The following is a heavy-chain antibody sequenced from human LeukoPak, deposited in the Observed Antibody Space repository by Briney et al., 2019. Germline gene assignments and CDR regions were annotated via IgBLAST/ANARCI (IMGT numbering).Heavy chain of an antibody. D-gene: IGHD4-11*01. J-gene: IGHJ3*01. V-gene: IGHV4-39*07. CDR2: IYYNGDT. CDR3: ARGPNTAGNYRAFDL. Sequence: PSETLSLTCTVSSGSISSTTYYWAWICQPPGKGLEWIGSIYYNGDTYYNPSLKSRVIISADTSKNQFSLKLTSVTAADTAAYYCARGPNTAGNYRAFDLWGQGIKVTVSS. CDR1: SGSISSTTYY.